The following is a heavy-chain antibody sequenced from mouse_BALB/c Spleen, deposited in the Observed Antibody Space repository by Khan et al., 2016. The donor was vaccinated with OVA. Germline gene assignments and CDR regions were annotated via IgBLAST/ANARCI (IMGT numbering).Heavy chain of an antibody. V-gene: IGHV14-1*02. CDR1: GFNIKDYY. Sequence: VQLKQSGAELVRPGALVKLSCKASGFNIKDYYIHWVKQRPEQGLEWIGWIDPENGNTIYDPKFQGKANITADTSSNTAYLHVSSLTSEDTAVYYWARAGYSPWFAYWGQGTLVTVSA. J-gene: IGHJ3*01. CDR2: IDPENGNT. D-gene: IGHD2-3*01. CDR3: ARAGYSPWFAY.